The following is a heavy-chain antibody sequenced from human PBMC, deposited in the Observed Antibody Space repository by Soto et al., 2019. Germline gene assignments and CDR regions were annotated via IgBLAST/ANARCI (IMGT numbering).Heavy chain of an antibody. D-gene: IGHD6-19*01. V-gene: IGHV1-69*08. CDR1: GGTFGDYN. J-gene: IGHJ4*02. CDR3: ARESSGPEY. Sequence: QVQLVQSGAEVKRPGSSVTVSCKAAGGTFGDYNIIWVRQAPGHGLEWVGRSIPILGKAKTAQKFQGRVTMTADRSTSAAYMELSSLRFDDTAVYYCARESSGPEYCGQGSQVLVSS. CDR2: SIPILGKA.